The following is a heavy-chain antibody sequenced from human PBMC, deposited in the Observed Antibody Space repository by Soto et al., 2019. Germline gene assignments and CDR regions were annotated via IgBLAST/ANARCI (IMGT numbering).Heavy chain of an antibody. CDR2: MNPNIGTT. Sequence: ASVKVSCKASGYTFTSYDINWVRQATGQGLEWMGWMNPNIGTTGYAQKFQGRVTMTGDTSTSTAYMEVSTLRSEDTAVYHCARSEAARRTEDSFNYYAMDVWGQGTTVTVSS. CDR1: GYTFTSYD. J-gene: IGHJ6*02. V-gene: IGHV1-8*01. CDR3: ARSEAARRTEDSFNYYAMDV. D-gene: IGHD6-6*01.